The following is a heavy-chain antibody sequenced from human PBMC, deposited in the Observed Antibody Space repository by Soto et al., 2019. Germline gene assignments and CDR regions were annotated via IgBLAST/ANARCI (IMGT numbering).Heavy chain of an antibody. CDR2: ISGSGGST. J-gene: IGHJ5*02. V-gene: IGHV3-23*01. CDR3: AKDRGMATIHSWFDP. D-gene: IGHD5-12*01. Sequence: PGGSLRLSCAASGFTLSSYAMSWVRQAPGKGLEWVSAISGSGGSTYYADSVKGRFTISRDNSKNTLYLQMNSPRAEDTAVYYCAKDRGMATIHSWFDPWGQGTLVTVS. CDR1: GFTLSSYA.